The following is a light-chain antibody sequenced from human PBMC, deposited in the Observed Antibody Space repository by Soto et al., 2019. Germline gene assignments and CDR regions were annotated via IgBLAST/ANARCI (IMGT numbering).Light chain of an antibody. CDR1: QSLSTN. V-gene: IGKV3-15*01. CDR3: QQYNNWPLT. J-gene: IGKJ1*01. Sequence: EIVLTQSPATLSVSPGERATLSCRASQSLSTNLAWYQQKPGQAPRLLVYSASTRATGIPARFSGSGSGTEYTLTINSLKSEDFAVYYCQQYNNWPLTFGQGTKVEI. CDR2: SAS.